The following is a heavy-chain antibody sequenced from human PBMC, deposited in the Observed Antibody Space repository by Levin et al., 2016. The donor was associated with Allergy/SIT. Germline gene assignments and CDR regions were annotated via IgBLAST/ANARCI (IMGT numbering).Heavy chain of an antibody. CDR2: IYYSGST. D-gene: IGHD1-26*01. V-gene: IGHV4-31*03. Sequence: TLSLTCTVSGDSVSSGLYYWTWIRQHPGKGLEWIGYIYYSGSTYYNPSLKSRLTMSVDTSKNQFSLKLSSVTAADTAVYYCAREGGTYNSAFDIWGQGTMVNVSS. CDR3: AREGGTYNSAFDI. J-gene: IGHJ3*02. CDR1: GDSVSSGLYY.